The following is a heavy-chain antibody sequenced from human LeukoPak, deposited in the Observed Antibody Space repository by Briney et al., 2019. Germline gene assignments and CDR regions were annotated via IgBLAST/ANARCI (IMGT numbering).Heavy chain of an antibody. J-gene: IGHJ4*02. Sequence: GGSLRLSCAASGFTFSSYWMSWVRQAPGKGLEWVANIKQDGSEKYYVDSVKGRFTISRDNAKNSLYLQMNSLRAEDTAVYYCARALDYGDLYFYYWGQGTLVTVSS. D-gene: IGHD4-17*01. CDR2: IKQDGSEK. CDR3: ARALDYGDLYFYY. CDR1: GFTFSSYW. V-gene: IGHV3-7*03.